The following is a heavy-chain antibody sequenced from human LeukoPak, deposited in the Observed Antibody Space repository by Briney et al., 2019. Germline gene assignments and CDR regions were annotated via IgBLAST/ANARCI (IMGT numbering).Heavy chain of an antibody. CDR2: ISYDGSNK. D-gene: IGHD4-11*01. CDR3: ARAPSASTVTTGGFDY. Sequence: GGSLRLSCAASGFTFSSYAMHWVRQAPGKGLEWVAIISYDGSNKYYADSVKGRFTISRDNSKDTLYLQMNSLRAEDTAVYHCARAPSASTVTTGGFDYWGQGTLVTVSS. CDR1: GFTFSSYA. J-gene: IGHJ4*02. V-gene: IGHV3-30-3*01.